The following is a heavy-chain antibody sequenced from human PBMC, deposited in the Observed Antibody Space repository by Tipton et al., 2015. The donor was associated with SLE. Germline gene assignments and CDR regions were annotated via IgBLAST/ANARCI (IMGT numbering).Heavy chain of an antibody. CDR1: GFTFSTSW. CDR2: IKEDGTTK. Sequence: SLRLSCAASGFTFSTSWMSWVRQAPGKGLEWMANIKEDGTTKNYVDSVKGRFTISRDNAKNLLYLQMNSLRAEDTAMYYCATDCGFLTHDYWGQGTLVTVSS. J-gene: IGHJ4*02. V-gene: IGHV3-7*01. CDR3: ATDCGFLTHDY. D-gene: IGHD2-21*01.